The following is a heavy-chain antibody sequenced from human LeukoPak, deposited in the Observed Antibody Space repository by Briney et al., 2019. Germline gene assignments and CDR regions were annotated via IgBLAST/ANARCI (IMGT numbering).Heavy chain of an antibody. Sequence: PSQTLSLTCTVSGGSISSGSYYWSWIRQPAGKGLEWIGRIYTSGSTNYNPSLKSRVTISVDTSKNQFSLKLSSVTAADTAVYYCARLHLGAPYYFDYWGQGTLVTVSS. D-gene: IGHD1-26*01. CDR2: IYTSGST. CDR1: GGSISSGSYY. V-gene: IGHV4-61*02. J-gene: IGHJ4*02. CDR3: ARLHLGAPYYFDY.